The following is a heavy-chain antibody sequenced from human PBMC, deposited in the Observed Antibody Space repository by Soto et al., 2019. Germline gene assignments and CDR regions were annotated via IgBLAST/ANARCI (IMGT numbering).Heavy chain of an antibody. Sequence: QVQLVQSGAEVKPPGSSVKVSCQAYGVTFSSFAISWVRQAPGHGLEWLGVLIPIYRTPTYAQNCQGRVTITADESTGAGYMGLSRLRSENTAVYYCARRTGSCVRPGTHRCRWSDTWGQGTLVTVSS. CDR1: GVTFSSFA. CDR3: ARRTGSCVRPGTHRCRWSDT. J-gene: IGHJ5*02. CDR2: LIPIYRTP. V-gene: IGHV1-69*01. D-gene: IGHD1-26*01.